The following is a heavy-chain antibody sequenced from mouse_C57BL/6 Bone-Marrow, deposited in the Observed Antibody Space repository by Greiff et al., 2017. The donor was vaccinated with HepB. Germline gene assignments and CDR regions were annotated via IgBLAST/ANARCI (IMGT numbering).Heavy chain of an antibody. Sequence: VQRVESGAELVMPGASVKLSCKASGYTFTSYWMHWVKQRPGQGLEWIGEIDPSDSYTNYNQKFKGKSTLTVDKSSSTAYMQLSSLTSEDSAVYYCARSPYDGYFYYFDYWGQGTTLTVSS. J-gene: IGHJ2*01. D-gene: IGHD2-3*01. CDR2: IDPSDSYT. V-gene: IGHV1-69*01. CDR3: ARSPYDGYFYYFDY. CDR1: GYTFTSYW.